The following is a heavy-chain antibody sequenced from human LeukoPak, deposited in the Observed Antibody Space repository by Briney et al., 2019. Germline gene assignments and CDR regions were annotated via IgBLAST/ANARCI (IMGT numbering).Heavy chain of an antibody. Sequence: SETLSLTCSVSGGSISSSNYYWGWVRLPPGKGLEWIGTIHYSGRTYYNPSLKSRVTLSVDTSKNQFSLNLSSVTAADTAVYYCARHMNLGSRSPMDAFDIWGQGTMVTVSS. V-gene: IGHV4-39*01. D-gene: IGHD3-10*01. CDR2: IHYSGRT. CDR1: GGSISSSNYY. J-gene: IGHJ3*02. CDR3: ARHMNLGSRSPMDAFDI.